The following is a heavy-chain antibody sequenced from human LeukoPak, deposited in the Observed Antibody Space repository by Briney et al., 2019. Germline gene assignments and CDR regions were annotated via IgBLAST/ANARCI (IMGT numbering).Heavy chain of an antibody. D-gene: IGHD2-2*01. CDR2: ISAYNGNT. J-gene: IGHJ4*02. CDR3: ARYCSSTSCFKSPVLDY. Sequence: ASVKVSCKASGYTFTSYGISWVRQAPGQGLEYMGWISAYNGNTYYAQKLQGRVTMTTDTSTSTAYMELRSLRSDDTAVYYCARYCSSTSCFKSPVLDYWGQGTLVTVSS. CDR1: GYTFTSYG. V-gene: IGHV1-18*01.